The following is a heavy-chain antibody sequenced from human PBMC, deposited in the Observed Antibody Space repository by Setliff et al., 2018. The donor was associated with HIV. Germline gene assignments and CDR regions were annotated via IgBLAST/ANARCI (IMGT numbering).Heavy chain of an antibody. D-gene: IGHD2-15*01. CDR3: ARVYCSGGSCFTFDY. CDR1: GYSFTAYY. V-gene: IGHV1-2*02. J-gene: IGHJ4*02. Sequence: ASVKVSCKTSGYSFTAYYIHFVRQAPGQRLEWMGWIQTNSGGTKIAQKFQGRVTMTRDTSISTTYMELNSLTSDDTAVYYCARVYCSGGSCFTFDYWGQGTLVTVSS. CDR2: IQTNSGGT.